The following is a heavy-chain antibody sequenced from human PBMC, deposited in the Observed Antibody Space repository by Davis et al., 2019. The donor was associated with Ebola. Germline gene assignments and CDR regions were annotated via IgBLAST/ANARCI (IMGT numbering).Heavy chain of an antibody. CDR3: ARDVGYSNGWPDYYYYGLDV. CDR1: GFTFSLYA. J-gene: IGHJ6*02. Sequence: GGSLRLSCAASGFTFSLYAMHWVRQAPGKGLEWVAVISYDGRNKFYADSVKGRFTISRDNSKNTLYPQMSSLRAEDTATYYCARDVGYSNGWPDYYYYGLDVWGQGTTVTVSS. D-gene: IGHD6-19*01. V-gene: IGHV3-30*04. CDR2: ISYDGRNK.